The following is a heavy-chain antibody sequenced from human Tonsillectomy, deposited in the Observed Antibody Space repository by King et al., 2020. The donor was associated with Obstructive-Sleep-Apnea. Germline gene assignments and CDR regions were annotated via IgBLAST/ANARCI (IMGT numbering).Heavy chain of an antibody. Sequence: VQLVESGGGVVQPGRSLRLSCAASGFTFSSYGMHWVRQAPGKGLEWVAFISYDGSNKFYADSVKGRFTLSRDNSKDNLYLQMNSLRAEDTAVYYCSKDLHDYGGKGDYWGQGTLVTVSS. V-gene: IGHV3-30*18. D-gene: IGHD4-23*01. CDR3: SKDLHDYGGKGDY. J-gene: IGHJ4*02. CDR1: GFTFSSYG. CDR2: ISYDGSNK.